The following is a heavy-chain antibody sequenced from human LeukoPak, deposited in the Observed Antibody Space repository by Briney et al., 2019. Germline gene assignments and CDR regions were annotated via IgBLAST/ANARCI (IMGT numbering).Heavy chain of an antibody. Sequence: GGSLRLSCAASGFMFSSYWMTWVRQAPEKGLEWVANIKQGGSENSYVDSVKGRFTISRDNAKNSLYLQISSLGAEDTAVYYCARIRGDYYLDYWGQGTLVTVSS. J-gene: IGHJ4*02. D-gene: IGHD3-16*01. CDR1: GFMFSSYW. CDR3: ARIRGDYYLDY. CDR2: IKQGGSEN. V-gene: IGHV3-7*01.